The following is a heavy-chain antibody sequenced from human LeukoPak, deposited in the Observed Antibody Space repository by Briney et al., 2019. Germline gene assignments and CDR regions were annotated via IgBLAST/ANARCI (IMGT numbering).Heavy chain of an antibody. Sequence: GGSLRLSCAASGFTFSSYAMSWVRQAPGKGLELVSAISGSGGSTYYADPVKGRFTISRDNSKNTLYLQMNSLRAEDTAVYYCAKAGTLWFGEFYWGQGTLVTVSS. CDR1: GFTFSSYA. V-gene: IGHV3-23*01. CDR3: AKAGTLWFGEFY. CDR2: ISGSGGST. D-gene: IGHD3-10*01. J-gene: IGHJ4*02.